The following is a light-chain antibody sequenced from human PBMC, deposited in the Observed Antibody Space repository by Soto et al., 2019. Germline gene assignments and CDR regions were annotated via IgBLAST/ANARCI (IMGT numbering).Light chain of an antibody. V-gene: IGKV1-39*01. J-gene: IGKJ4*01. CDR1: QGISSN. Sequence: DIQMTQYPFFLSASLGDSVTIXXRASQGISSNLAWYQQKPGKAPKLXINVASTLQSGVPSRFSGSGSGTDFTLAISSLQPEDFATYYCQQSSSTPQTFGGGTMVDIK. CDR3: QQSSSTPQT. CDR2: VAS.